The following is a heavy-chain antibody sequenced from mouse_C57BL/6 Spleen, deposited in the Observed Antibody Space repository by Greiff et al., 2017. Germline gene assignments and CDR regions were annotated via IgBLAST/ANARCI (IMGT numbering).Heavy chain of an antibody. J-gene: IGHJ2*01. Sequence: QVQLQQPGAELVRPGSSVKLSCKASGYTFTSYWMDWVKQRPGQGLEWIGNIYPSDSETHYNQKFKDKATLTVDKSSSTAYMQLSSLTSEDSAVYYCARRDIYYGSSFDYWGQGTTLTVSS. CDR2: IYPSDSET. CDR1: GYTFTSYW. V-gene: IGHV1-61*01. D-gene: IGHD1-1*01. CDR3: ARRDIYYGSSFDY.